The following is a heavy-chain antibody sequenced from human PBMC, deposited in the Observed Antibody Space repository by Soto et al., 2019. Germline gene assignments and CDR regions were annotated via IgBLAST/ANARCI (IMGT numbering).Heavy chain of an antibody. V-gene: IGHV1-18*01. J-gene: IGHJ3*02. CDR2: ISAYNGNT. CDR3: ARDAGDYTWGSYRSAPSAALDI. CDR1: GYTFTSYG. D-gene: IGHD3-16*02. Sequence: ASVKVSCKASGYTFTSYGISWVRQAPGQGLEWMGWISAYNGNTNYAQKLQGRVTMTTDTSTSTAYMELRSLRSDDTAVYYCARDAGDYTWGSYRSAPSAALDIWGQGTMVTVSS.